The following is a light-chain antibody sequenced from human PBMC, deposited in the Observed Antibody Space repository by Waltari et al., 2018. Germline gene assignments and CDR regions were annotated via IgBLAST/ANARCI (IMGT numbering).Light chain of an antibody. CDR3: QQYFDTPPVT. J-gene: IGKJ4*01. CDR2: WAS. V-gene: IGKV4-1*01. CDR1: PTILYSSNNKNY. Sequence: DIVLPQSPAPLAVSLGERATFHFHSSPTILYSSNNKNYLAWYQQKPGQPPKLLIYWASTRESGVPDRFSGSGSGTDFTLTISSLQAEDVAVYYCQQYFDTPPVTFGGGTKVEIK.